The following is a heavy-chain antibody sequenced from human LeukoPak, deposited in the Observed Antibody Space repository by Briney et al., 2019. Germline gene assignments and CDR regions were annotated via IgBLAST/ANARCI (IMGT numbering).Heavy chain of an antibody. V-gene: IGHV7-4-1*02. CDR3: AREILRFDI. Sequence: GASVKVSCKAAGYSFNSQGMNWVRQAPGQGLEWMGWINTDSGNPTYAQGFTGRFVFSLDSSVSTAYLQISNLMPEDTAKYYCAREILRFDIWGQGTMVIVSS. CDR1: GYSFNSQG. CDR2: INTDSGNP. J-gene: IGHJ3*02.